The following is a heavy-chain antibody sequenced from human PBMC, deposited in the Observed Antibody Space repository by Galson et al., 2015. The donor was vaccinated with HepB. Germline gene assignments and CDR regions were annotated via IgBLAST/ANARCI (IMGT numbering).Heavy chain of an antibody. J-gene: IGHJ3*02. D-gene: IGHD3-22*01. CDR2: INPNSGGT. V-gene: IGHV1-2*02. Sequence: SVKVSCKASGYTFTGYYMHWVRQAPGQGLEWMGWINPNSGGTNYAQKFQGRVTMTRDTSISTAYMELSRLRSDDTAVYYCAREGPITMKKRNAFDIWGQGTMVTVSS. CDR3: AREGPITMKKRNAFDI. CDR1: GYTFTGYY.